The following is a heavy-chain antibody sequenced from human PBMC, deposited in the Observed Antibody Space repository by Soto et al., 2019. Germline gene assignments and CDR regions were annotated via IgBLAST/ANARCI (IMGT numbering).Heavy chain of an antibody. D-gene: IGHD5-12*01. V-gene: IGHV1-8*01. Sequence: QVRLVQSGAEVKKPGASVKVSCKASGYTFTSYDINWVRQATGQGLEWMGWMNPNSCNTVYAQNFQGRVIITRHTPIRTAYLALRTLSSEHTAMYYFATAASTTAFEYWGPGNLLTVSS. CDR3: ATAASTTAFEY. CDR1: GYTFTSYD. CDR2: MNPNSCNT. J-gene: IGHJ4*02.